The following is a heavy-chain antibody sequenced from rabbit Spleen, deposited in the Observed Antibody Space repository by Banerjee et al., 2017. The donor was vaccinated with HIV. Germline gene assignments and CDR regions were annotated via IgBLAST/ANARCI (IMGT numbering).Heavy chain of an antibody. Sequence: QSLEVSGGDLVKPGASLTLTCTASGFSFSSSDYMCWVRQAPGKGLEWISCIAGSSSDFTYSATWAKGRFTCSKTSSTTVTLQMTSLTVADTATYFCARDTGSSFSSYGMDLWGPGTLVTVS. J-gene: IGHJ6*01. CDR3: ARDTGSSFSSYGMDL. CDR1: GFSFSSSDY. CDR2: IAGSSSDFT. V-gene: IGHV1S40*01. D-gene: IGHD8-1*01.